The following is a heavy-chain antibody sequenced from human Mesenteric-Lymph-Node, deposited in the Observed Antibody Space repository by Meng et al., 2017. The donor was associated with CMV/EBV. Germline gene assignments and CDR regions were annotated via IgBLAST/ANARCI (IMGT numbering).Heavy chain of an antibody. CDR3: ARHLYSSSSSFYYYFGLDV. V-gene: IGHV5-51*01. CDR2: IYPGDSDT. J-gene: IGHJ6*02. CDR1: GSSFISYW. Sequence: GGSLRLSCKGSGSSFISYWIGWVRQMPGKGLEWMGIIYPGDSDTRYSPSFQGQVTISADKSISTAFLQWSSLRASDTAMYYCARHLYSSSSSFYYYFGLDVWGQGTTVTVSS. D-gene: IGHD6-6*01.